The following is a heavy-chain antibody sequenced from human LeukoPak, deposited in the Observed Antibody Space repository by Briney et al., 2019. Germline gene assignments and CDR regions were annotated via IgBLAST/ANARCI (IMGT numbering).Heavy chain of an antibody. Sequence: GGSLRLSCTVSGFSLSSYAMSWVRRAPGKGLEWVSATSSSDDGKYYADSVRGRFTISRDNSRNTMYLQMNSLRAEDTAVYYCARDHHDYGSDWGQGTLVTVSS. CDR1: GFSLSSYA. CDR2: TSSSDDGK. J-gene: IGHJ4*02. D-gene: IGHD4-17*01. V-gene: IGHV3-23*01. CDR3: ARDHHDYGSD.